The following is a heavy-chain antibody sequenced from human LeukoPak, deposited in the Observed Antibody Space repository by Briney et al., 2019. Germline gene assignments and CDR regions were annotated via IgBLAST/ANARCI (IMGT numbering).Heavy chain of an antibody. Sequence: GGSLRLSCAASGFTFSSYSMNWVRQAPGKGLEWVSYISSSSSTIYYADSVKGRFTISRDNAKNSLYLQMNSLRAEDTAVYYCARELYYDSSGYYRERVFDYWGQGTLVTVSS. J-gene: IGHJ4*02. CDR2: ISSSSSTI. CDR3: ARELYYDSSGYYRERVFDY. V-gene: IGHV3-48*01. CDR1: GFTFSSYS. D-gene: IGHD3-22*01.